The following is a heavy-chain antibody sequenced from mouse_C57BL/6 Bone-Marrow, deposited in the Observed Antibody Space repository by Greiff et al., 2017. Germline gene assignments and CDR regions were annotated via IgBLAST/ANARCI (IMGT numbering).Heavy chain of an antibody. CDR2: IYPGSGST. Sequence: QVQLKQPGAELVKPGASVKMSCKASGYTFTSYWITWVKQRPGQGLEWIGDIYPGSGSTNYNEKFKSKATLTVDPSSSTAYMQLSSLTSEDSAVYYCARGGVTGVEGNYAMDYWGQGTSVTVSS. CDR3: ARGGVTGVEGNYAMDY. J-gene: IGHJ4*01. CDR1: GYTFTSYW. V-gene: IGHV1-55*01. D-gene: IGHD1-1*01.